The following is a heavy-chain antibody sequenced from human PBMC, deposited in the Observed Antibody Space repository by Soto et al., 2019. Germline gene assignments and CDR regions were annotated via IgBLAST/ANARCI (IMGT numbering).Heavy chain of an antibody. CDR2: IIPIFGTA. D-gene: IGHD2-8*01. Sequence: QVQLVQSGAEVKKPGSSVKVSCKASGGTFSSYAISWVRQAPGQGLEWMGGIIPIFGTANYAQKFQGRVTITADESTSTAYMELSSLRSEDTAVYYCASTPGRGEYCTTGVCYVWGQGTTVTVSS. CDR3: ASTPGRGEYCTTGVCYV. V-gene: IGHV1-69*01. CDR1: GGTFSSYA. J-gene: IGHJ6*02.